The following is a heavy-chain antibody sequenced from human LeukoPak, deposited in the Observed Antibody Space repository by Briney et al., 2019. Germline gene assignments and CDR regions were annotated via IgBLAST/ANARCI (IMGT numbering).Heavy chain of an antibody. CDR1: GGSISSYY. V-gene: IGHV4-59*01. CDR3: AGTYYDFWSGYYYYYYMDV. CDR2: IYYSGST. D-gene: IGHD3-3*01. Sequence: SSETLSLTCTVSGGSISSYYWSWIRQPPGKGLEWIGYIYYSGSTNYNPSLKSRVTISVDTSKNQFSLKLSSVTAADTAVYYCAGTYYDFWSGYYYYYYMDVWGKGTTDPVSS. J-gene: IGHJ6*03.